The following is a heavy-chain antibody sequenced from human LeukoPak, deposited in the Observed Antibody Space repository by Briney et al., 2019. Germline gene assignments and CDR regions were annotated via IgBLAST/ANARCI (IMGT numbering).Heavy chain of an antibody. CDR2: IYYSGST. J-gene: IGHJ5*02. CDR1: GGSISSSSYY. Sequence: PSETLSLTCTVSGGSISSSSYYWGWIRQPPGKGLEWIGSIYYSGSTYYNPSLKSRVTISVDTSKNQFSLKLSSVTAADTAVYYCARGVFASYYDFWSGYYGGPNWFDPWGQGTLVTVSS. D-gene: IGHD3-3*01. V-gene: IGHV4-39*07. CDR3: ARGVFASYYDFWSGYYGGPNWFDP.